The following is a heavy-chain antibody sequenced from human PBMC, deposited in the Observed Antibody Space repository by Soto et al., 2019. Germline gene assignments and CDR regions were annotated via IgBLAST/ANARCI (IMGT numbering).Heavy chain of an antibody. CDR2: IIPIFGTA. J-gene: IGHJ4*02. CDR3: AITREMMVRGVIIGSAYFDY. CDR1: GGTFSSYA. V-gene: IGHV1-69*13. Sequence: ASVKVSCKASGGTFSSYAISWVRQAPGQGLEWMGGIIPIFGTANYAQKFQGRVTITADESTSTAYMELSSLRSEDTAVYYCAITREMMVRGVIIGSAYFDYWGQGTLVTVS. D-gene: IGHD3-10*01.